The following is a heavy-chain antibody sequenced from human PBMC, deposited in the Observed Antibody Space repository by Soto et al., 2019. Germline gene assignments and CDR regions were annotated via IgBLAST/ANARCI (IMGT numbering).Heavy chain of an antibody. Sequence: GGSLRLSCAASGFTFSSYDMHWVRQAPGEGQGLRSPDRKSVGWGKSVDLGGGRITNKKNNAKNTLYLQMNSLRAEDTAVYYCARDRAIAYSGFDPWGQGTVFTVSS. CDR2: RKSVGWGK. CDR3: ARDRAIAYSGFDP. CDR1: GFTFSSYD. J-gene: IGHJ5*02. D-gene: IGHD2-2*02. V-gene: IGHV3-74*01.